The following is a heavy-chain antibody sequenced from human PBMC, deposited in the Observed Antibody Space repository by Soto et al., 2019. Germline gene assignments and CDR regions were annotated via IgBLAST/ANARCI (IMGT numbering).Heavy chain of an antibody. CDR3: ARDNALVTPIPLHFFCGIDV. CDR1: GGSISSSSYY. J-gene: IGHJ6*02. Sequence: QLQLQESGPGLVKPSETLSLTCTVSGGSISSSSYYWVWIRQPPGKGLEWIGSIYYSGSTYYNPSLKSRVTISVDPSKRQFTLKLSSVTAADTAVYYCARDNALVTPIPLHFFCGIDVWGQGTTVTVSS. D-gene: IGHD4-4*01. V-gene: IGHV4-39*02. CDR2: IYYSGST.